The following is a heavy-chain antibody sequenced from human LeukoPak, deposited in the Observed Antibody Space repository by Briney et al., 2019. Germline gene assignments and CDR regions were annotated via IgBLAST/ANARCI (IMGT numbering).Heavy chain of an antibody. CDR2: IRQDGDTK. D-gene: IGHD6-13*01. CDR3: ASYPTPGIAAAGTFNY. J-gene: IGHJ4*02. CDR1: GFPFNAYW. V-gene: IGHV3-7*03. Sequence: GGSLRLSCAASGFPFNAYWMTWVRQAPGKGLEWVANIRQDGDTKYYVDSVRGRFTISRDNAKNSLYLQMNSLRADDTAVYYCASYPTPGIAAAGTFNYWGQGTLVTVSS.